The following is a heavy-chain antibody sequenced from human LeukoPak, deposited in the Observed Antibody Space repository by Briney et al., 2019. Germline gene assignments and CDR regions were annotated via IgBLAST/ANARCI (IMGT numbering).Heavy chain of an antibody. CDR1: GGSFSGYY. CDR2: INHSGST. CDR3: ARVPGGGTAAN. Sequence: SQTLSLTCAVYGGSFSGYYWSWIRQPPGKGLEWIGEINHSGSTNYNPSLKSRVTISVDTSKNQFSLKLSSVTAADTAVYYCARVPGGGTAANWGQGTMVTVSS. D-gene: IGHD1-7*01. J-gene: IGHJ3*01. V-gene: IGHV4-34*01.